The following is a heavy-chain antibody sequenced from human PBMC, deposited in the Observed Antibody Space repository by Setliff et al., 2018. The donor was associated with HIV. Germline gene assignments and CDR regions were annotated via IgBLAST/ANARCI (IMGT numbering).Heavy chain of an antibody. J-gene: IGHJ6*03. CDR1: GFSISSRYY. D-gene: IGHD5-12*01. Sequence: PSETLSLTCAVSGFSISSRYYWGWIRQSPGKGLEWIGNIYHTGSSYYSPSLRSRVSISVDTSKTQFSLKLSSVTAADTAVYYCARQGGYSGYGFYYYYYYMDVWGKGTTVTVSS. CDR2: IYHTGSS. CDR3: ARQGGYSGYGFYYYYYYMDV. V-gene: IGHV4-38-2*01.